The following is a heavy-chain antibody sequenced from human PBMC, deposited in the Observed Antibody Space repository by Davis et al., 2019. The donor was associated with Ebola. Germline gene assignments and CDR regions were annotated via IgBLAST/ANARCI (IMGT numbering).Heavy chain of an antibody. J-gene: IGHJ6*02. Sequence: PSETLSLTCTVSGGSISSYYWSWIRQPPGKGLEWIGYIYTSGSTNYNPSLKSRVTISVDTSKNQFSLKLSSVTAADTAVYYCARIPSIDYGDYYYYGMDVWGQGTTVTVSS. D-gene: IGHD4-17*01. CDR1: GGSISSYY. V-gene: IGHV4-4*08. CDR2: IYTSGST. CDR3: ARIPSIDYGDYYYYGMDV.